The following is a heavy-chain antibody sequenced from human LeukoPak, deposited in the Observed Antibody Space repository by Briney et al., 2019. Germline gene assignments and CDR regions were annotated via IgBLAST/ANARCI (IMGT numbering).Heavy chain of an antibody. D-gene: IGHD3-10*01. Sequence: ASVKVSCKASGYTFTSYGISWVRQAPGQGLEWMGWISAYNGNTNYAQKFQGRVTMTRDTSISTAYMELSRLRSDDTAVYYCAREWNHGSGSYYHDHDALDIWGQGTMVTVSS. CDR3: AREWNHGSGSYYHDHDALDI. J-gene: IGHJ3*02. CDR1: GYTFTSYG. CDR2: ISAYNGNT. V-gene: IGHV1-18*01.